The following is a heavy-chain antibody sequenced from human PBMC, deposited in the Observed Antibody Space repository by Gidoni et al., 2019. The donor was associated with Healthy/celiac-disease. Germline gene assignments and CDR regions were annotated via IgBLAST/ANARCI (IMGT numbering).Heavy chain of an antibody. CDR2: ISSNGGST. D-gene: IGHD6-19*01. CDR1: GLTFSIYA. Sequence: EVQLADSGGGLVQSGGSLTLSCSAAGLTFSIYAMHWVRQAPGKGLEYVSAISSNGGSTSYADSVKARFSISRDNSKNTLYLQMSSLRPEDTAVYYCVKGQWLDNFDYWGQGTLVTVSS. J-gene: IGHJ4*02. CDR3: VKGQWLDNFDY. V-gene: IGHV3-64D*06.